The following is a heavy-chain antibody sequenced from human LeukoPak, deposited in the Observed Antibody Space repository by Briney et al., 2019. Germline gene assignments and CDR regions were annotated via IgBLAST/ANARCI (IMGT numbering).Heavy chain of an antibody. V-gene: IGHV3-23*01. CDR3: ARDSRDIAWYFDF. Sequence: GGSLRLSCAASGFTFSSYAMGWVRQAPGKGQEWVSLITGSGGSTFYADSVKGRFTISRDNSKSTLYLQMNSLRAEDTAVYYCARDSRDIAWYFDFWGQGTLVTVSS. D-gene: IGHD2-15*01. CDR2: ITGSGGST. CDR1: GFTFSSYA. J-gene: IGHJ4*02.